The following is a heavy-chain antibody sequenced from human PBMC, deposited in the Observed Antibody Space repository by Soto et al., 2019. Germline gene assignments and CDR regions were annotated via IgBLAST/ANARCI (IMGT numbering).Heavy chain of an antibody. Sequence: GGSLRLSCAASGFTFSSYAMHWVRQAPGKGLEWVAVISYDGSNKYYADSVKGRFTISRDNSKNTLYLQMNSLRAEDTAVYYCARDVGIAVAGTGFDYWGQGTLVTVSS. CDR2: ISYDGSNK. CDR3: ARDVGIAVAGTGFDY. J-gene: IGHJ4*02. CDR1: GFTFSSYA. D-gene: IGHD6-19*01. V-gene: IGHV3-30-3*01.